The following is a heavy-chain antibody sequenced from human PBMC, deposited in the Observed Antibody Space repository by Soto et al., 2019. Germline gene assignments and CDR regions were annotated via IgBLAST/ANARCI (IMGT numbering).Heavy chain of an antibody. CDR3: ARRQYYDFWSGSQNYYGMDV. V-gene: IGHV1-18*01. Sequence: ASVKVSCKASGYTFTSYGISWVRQAPGQGLEWMGWISAYNGNTNYAQKLQGRVTMTTDTSTSTAYMELRSLRSDDTAVYYCARRQYYDFWSGSQNYYGMDVWGQGTTVTVSS. CDR1: GYTFTSYG. D-gene: IGHD3-3*01. J-gene: IGHJ6*02. CDR2: ISAYNGNT.